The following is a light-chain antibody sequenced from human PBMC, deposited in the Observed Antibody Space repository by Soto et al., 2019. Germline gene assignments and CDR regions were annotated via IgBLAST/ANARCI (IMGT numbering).Light chain of an antibody. CDR3: SSYQRCRTYV. J-gene: IGLJ1*01. CDR2: EVS. Sequence: QYALTQPASVSWSPGQSITISCTGTSSAVGGYNYVSWYQQHPGKAPKLMIYEVSNRPSGVSNRFSGSKSGNTASLTISGLQAEDEADYYCSSYQRCRTYVCGTGNKVTV. V-gene: IGLV2-14*01. CDR1: SSAVGGYNY.